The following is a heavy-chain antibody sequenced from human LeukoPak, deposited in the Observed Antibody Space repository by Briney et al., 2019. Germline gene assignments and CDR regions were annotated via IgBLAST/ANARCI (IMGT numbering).Heavy chain of an antibody. D-gene: IGHD4-17*01. V-gene: IGHV3-21*01. Sequence: GGSLRLSCAASGFTFSSFAMMWVRQAPGKGLDWVSSISSSGIYIYYADSVKGRFTISRDNAKNSLYLQMNSLRAEDTAVYYCARQTTVTTDAWDGFDYWGQGTLVTVSS. CDR1: GFTFSSFA. J-gene: IGHJ4*02. CDR2: ISSSGIYI. CDR3: ARQTTVTTDAWDGFDY.